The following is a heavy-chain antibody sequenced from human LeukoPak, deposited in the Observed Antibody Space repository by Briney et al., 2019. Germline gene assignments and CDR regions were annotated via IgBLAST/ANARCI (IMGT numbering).Heavy chain of an antibody. CDR1: GGSISSYY. CDR2: IYYSGST. V-gene: IGHV4-59*01. D-gene: IGHD3-10*01. J-gene: IGHJ4*02. Sequence: SETLSLTCTVSGGSISSYYWSWIRQPPGKGLEWIGYIYYSGSTNYNPSLKSRVTISVDTSKNQFSLKLSSVTAADTAVYYCARRITMGFDYWGQGTLVTVSS. CDR3: ARRITMGFDY.